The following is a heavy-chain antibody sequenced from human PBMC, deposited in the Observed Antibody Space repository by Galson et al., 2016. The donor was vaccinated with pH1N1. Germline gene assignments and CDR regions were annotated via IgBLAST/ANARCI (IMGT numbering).Heavy chain of an antibody. Sequence: ETLSLTCALYGGSFSGHYWSWIRQSPGKGLEWIGEISHSGRSDYNPSLEGRVTVSIDTSMNQFSLHLMSVAAADTTVYYCARHWTSGFPGIEVAARRRPFDIWGPGTMVIVSS. CDR3: ARHWTSGFPGIEVAARRRPFDI. V-gene: IGHV4-34*01. CDR1: GGSFSGHY. D-gene: IGHD6-19*01. J-gene: IGHJ3*02. CDR2: ISHSGRS.